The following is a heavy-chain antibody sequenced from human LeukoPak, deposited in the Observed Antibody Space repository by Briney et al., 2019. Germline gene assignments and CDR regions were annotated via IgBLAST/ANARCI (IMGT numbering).Heavy chain of an antibody. J-gene: IGHJ5*01. CDR1: GGSISSYY. CDR2: IYYGGRT. CDR3: ARSISGTRSKFDC. V-gene: IGHV4-59*08. Sequence: SEALSLTCTVSGGSISSYYWSWIRQPPGKGLEWIGYIYYGGRTNYNPSLKSRATMSIDTAKNHFSLNLTSVTAADTAVYYCARSISGTRSKFDCWGQGTLVTVSS. D-gene: IGHD1/OR15-1a*01.